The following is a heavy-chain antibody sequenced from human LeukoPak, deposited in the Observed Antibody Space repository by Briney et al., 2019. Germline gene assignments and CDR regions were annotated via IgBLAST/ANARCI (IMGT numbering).Heavy chain of an antibody. CDR1: GFTFSSYA. CDR2: ISGSGGST. CDR3: ARHSPGGGSYKFPPSFDY. Sequence: PGGSLRLSCAASGFTFSSYAMSWVRQAPGKGLEWVSAISGSGGSTYYADSVKGRFTISRDNSKNTLYLQMNSLRAEDTAVYYCARHSPGGGSYKFPPSFDYWGQGTLVTVSS. V-gene: IGHV3-23*01. D-gene: IGHD1-26*01. J-gene: IGHJ4*02.